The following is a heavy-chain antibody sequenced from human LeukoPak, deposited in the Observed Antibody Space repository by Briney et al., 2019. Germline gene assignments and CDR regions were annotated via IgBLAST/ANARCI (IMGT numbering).Heavy chain of an antibody. V-gene: IGHV4-4*07. D-gene: IGHD3-3*01. CDR2: IYTSGST. CDR3: ARGTYYDFWSGYEYFDY. J-gene: IGHJ4*02. CDR1: GGSISSYY. Sequence: PSGTLSLTCTVSGGSISSYYWSWIRQPAGKGLKWIGRIYTSGSTNYNPSLKSRVTMSVDTPKNQFSLKLSSVTAADTAVYYCARGTYYDFWSGYEYFDYWGQGTLVTVSS.